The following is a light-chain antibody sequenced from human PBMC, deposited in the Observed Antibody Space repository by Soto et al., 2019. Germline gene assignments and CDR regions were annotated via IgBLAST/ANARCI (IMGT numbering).Light chain of an antibody. Sequence: EIVLTQSPGTLSSSPGERATLFCRASQSVSSTYLAWYQQKPGQAPRLLIYGASSRATGIPARFSGSGSGTEFTHTIIRLQSEDFAVYYWQQYTNWPPSTFGQGTKVEIK. CDR1: QSVSSTY. V-gene: IGKV3-15*01. CDR3: QQYTNWPPST. J-gene: IGKJ1*01. CDR2: GAS.